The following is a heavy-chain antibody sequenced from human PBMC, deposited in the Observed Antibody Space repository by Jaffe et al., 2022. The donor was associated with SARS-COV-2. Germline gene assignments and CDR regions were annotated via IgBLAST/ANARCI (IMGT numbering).Heavy chain of an antibody. CDR1: GGSITSSRHY. D-gene: IGHD1-1*01. CDR2: MYYSGST. J-gene: IGHJ4*02. CDR3: VRHPYNDEVPYYFDY. V-gene: IGHV4-39*01. Sequence: QLQLQESGPGLVKPSETLSLTCTVSGGSITSSRHYWGWIRQPPGKGLEWIGSMYYSGSTYYNSSLRGRVTLSVDTSKNQFSLKVSSVIAADTAVYYCVRHPYNDEVPYYFDYWGQGTLATVSS.